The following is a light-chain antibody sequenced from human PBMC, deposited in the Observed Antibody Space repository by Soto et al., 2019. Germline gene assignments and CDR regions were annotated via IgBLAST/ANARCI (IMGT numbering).Light chain of an antibody. Sequence: DIRMTQSPSSLSASVGDRVTVTCRASQTITNSLNWYQQRPGKAPKLLIYAASSLQSGVPSRFSGGGFGTDFTLTISSLQPEDFATYYCQQTYTTPRTFGQGTKVEIK. J-gene: IGKJ1*01. CDR2: AAS. V-gene: IGKV1-39*01. CDR3: QQTYTTPRT. CDR1: QTITNS.